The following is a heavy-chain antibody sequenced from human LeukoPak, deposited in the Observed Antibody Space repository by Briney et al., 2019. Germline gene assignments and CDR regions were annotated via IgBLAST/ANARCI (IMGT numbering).Heavy chain of an antibody. CDR1: GFTFSSYA. CDR3: ARAGGSYYDYYYGMDV. V-gene: IGHV3-30-3*01. J-gene: IGHJ6*02. D-gene: IGHD1-26*01. CDR2: ISYDGSNK. Sequence: PGGSLRLSCAASGFTFSSYAMHWVRQAPGKGLEWVAVISYDGSNKYYADSVKGRFTISRDNSKTTLYLQMNSLRAEDTAVYYCARAGGSYYDYYYGMDVWGQGTTVTVSS.